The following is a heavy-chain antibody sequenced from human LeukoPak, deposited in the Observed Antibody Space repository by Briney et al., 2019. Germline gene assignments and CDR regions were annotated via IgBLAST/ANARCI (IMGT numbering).Heavy chain of an antibody. CDR1: RGTFSSYA. Sequence: ASVKVSCKASRGTFSSYAISWVRQAPGQGLEWMGRIIPIFGIANYAQKFQGRVTITADKSTSTAYMELSSLRSEDTAVYYCASNFCSGGSCYAHDSWGQGTLVTVSS. D-gene: IGHD2-15*01. V-gene: IGHV1-69*04. CDR3: ASNFCSGGSCYAHDS. J-gene: IGHJ4*02. CDR2: IIPIFGIA.